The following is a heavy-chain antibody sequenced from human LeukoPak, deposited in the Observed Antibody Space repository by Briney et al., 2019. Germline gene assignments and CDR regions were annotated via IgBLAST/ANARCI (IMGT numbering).Heavy chain of an antibody. D-gene: IGHD2-2*01. J-gene: IGHJ6*03. CDR3: ARGIRAVGYCSSTSCRRSHYYYYMAV. Sequence: SQTLSLTCTVSDVSISSCSYYWSWIPQAAGKGLESISRSYSSRSTNYNPSLKSRVTISVDTSKTQFSLKLSSVTAADTAVYYCARGIRAVGYCSSTSCRRSHYYYYMAVWGKGTTVTISS. CDR1: DVSISSCSYY. CDR2: SYSSRST. V-gene: IGHV4-61*02.